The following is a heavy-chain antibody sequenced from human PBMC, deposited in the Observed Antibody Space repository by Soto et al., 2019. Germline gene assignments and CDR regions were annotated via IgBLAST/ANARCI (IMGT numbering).Heavy chain of an antibody. V-gene: IGHV3-48*02. CDR2: ISSSSRTI. CDR1: GFTFSSSS. Sequence: SLRHSCAASGFTFSSSSMNWVRQALGKGLERVSYISSSSRTIYYADSVKGRFTISRDNAKNSLYLQMNSLRDEDTAVYYCARGGCDIVLMVYSRLSPAHAYGMGVWGQGTTVT. D-gene: IGHD2-8*01. J-gene: IGHJ6*02. CDR3: ARGGCDIVLMVYSRLSPAHAYGMGV.